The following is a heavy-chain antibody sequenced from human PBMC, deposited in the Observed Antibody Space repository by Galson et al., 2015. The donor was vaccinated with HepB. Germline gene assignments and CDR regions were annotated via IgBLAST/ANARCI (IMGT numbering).Heavy chain of an antibody. CDR1: GFTFHDYT. D-gene: IGHD4-17*01. J-gene: IGHJ4*02. CDR3: AKDRDYGDYGGLDS. CDR2: ISWDGSI. Sequence: SLRLSCAASGFTFHDYTMHWVRQGPGKGLEWVSLISWDGSIYYGDSVKGRFIISRDNSKNSLYLQMNSLKTEDSALYFCAKDRDYGDYGGLDSWGQGTLVTVSS. V-gene: IGHV3-43*01.